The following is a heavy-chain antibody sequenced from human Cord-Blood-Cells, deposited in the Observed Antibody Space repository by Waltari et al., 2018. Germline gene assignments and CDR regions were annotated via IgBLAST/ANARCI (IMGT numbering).Heavy chain of an antibody. D-gene: IGHD6-6*01. CDR3: ATSAARSYYFDY. CDR2: LDPEDGET. Sequence: QVQLVQSGAEVKKPGASVKVSCKVSGYTLTELSMHWVRQAPGKGLEWMGGLDPEDGETIYAQQFQGRVTITADTSTDTAYMELSSLRSEDTAVYYCATSAARSYYFDYWGQGTLVTVSS. CDR1: GYTLTELS. J-gene: IGHJ4*02. V-gene: IGHV1-24*01.